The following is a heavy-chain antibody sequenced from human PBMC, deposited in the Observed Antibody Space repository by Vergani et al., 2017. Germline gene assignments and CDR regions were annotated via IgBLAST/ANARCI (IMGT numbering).Heavy chain of an antibody. V-gene: IGHV3-15*07. CDR2: IKSKTDGGTT. J-gene: IGHJ6*03. CDR3: TTYQWLAPDYYYYYMDV. Sequence: EVQLVESGGGLVKPGGSLRLSCAASGFTFSNAWMNWVRQAPGTGLEWVGRIKSKTDGGTTDYAAPVKGRFTISRDDSKNTLYLQMNSLKTEDTAVYYCTTYQWLAPDYYYYYMDVWGKGTTVTVSS. D-gene: IGHD6-19*01. CDR1: GFTFSNAW.